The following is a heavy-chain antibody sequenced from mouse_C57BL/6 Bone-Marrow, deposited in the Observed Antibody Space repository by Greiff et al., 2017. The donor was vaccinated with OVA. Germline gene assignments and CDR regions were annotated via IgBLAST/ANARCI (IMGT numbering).Heavy chain of an antibody. CDR2: LNPYNGGT. V-gene: IGHV1-19*01. CDR3: ARCGWLLPYVDY. J-gene: IGHJ2*01. CDR1: GYTFTDYY. Sequence: VQLQQSGPVLVKPGASVKMSCKASGYTFTDYYMNWVKQSHGKSLEWIGVLNPYNGGTSYNQKFKGKATLTVNKSSSTAYMELNSLTSEDAAVYYCARCGWLLPYVDYWGQGTTLTVSS. D-gene: IGHD2-3*01.